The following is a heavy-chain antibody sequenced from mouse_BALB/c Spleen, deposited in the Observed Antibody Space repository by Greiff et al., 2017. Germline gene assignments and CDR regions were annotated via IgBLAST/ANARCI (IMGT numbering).Heavy chain of an antibody. CDR2: ISTYYGNT. CDR3: ARADYDYDGRFDY. D-gene: IGHD2-4*01. CDR1: GYTFTDYA. V-gene: IGHV1-67*01. Sequence: QVQLKESGPELVRPGVSVKISCKGSGYTFTDYAMHWVKQSHAKSLEWIGVISTYYGNTNYNQKFKGKATMTVDKSSSTAYMELARLTSEDSAIYYCARADYDYDGRFDYWGQGTTLTVSS. J-gene: IGHJ2*01.